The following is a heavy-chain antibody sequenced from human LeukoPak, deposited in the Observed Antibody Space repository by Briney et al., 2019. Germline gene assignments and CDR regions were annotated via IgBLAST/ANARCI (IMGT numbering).Heavy chain of an antibody. Sequence: ASVKVSCKASGYTFTGYYIHWLRQAPGQGLEWMGIINPSEGSTNYAQKFQGRVTMTRDTSTSTVYMELSSLRFEDMAVYYCAREDTFGTAETWGQGTLVTVSS. CDR2: INPSEGST. CDR1: GYTFTGYY. J-gene: IGHJ5*02. CDR3: AREDTFGTAET. V-gene: IGHV1-46*01. D-gene: IGHD6-13*01.